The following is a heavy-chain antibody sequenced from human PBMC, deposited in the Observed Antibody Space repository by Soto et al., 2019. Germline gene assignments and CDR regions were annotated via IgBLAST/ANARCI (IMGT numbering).Heavy chain of an antibody. CDR3: ARGTQYYLDTSGYPTEPHFAFDL. CDR2: IYDTGRT. D-gene: IGHD3-22*01. CDR1: GDSISSGGSS. Sequence: QMQLQESGSRLVKPSQTVSLTCAVSGDSISSGGSSWNWIRQPPGKGLEWIGYIYDTGRTYYNPSLKSRVTTSVDRSKNQFLLNLSSVTAADTAVHYCARGTQYYLDTSGYPTEPHFAFDLWGQGTMVTVSS. J-gene: IGHJ3*01. V-gene: IGHV4-30-2*01.